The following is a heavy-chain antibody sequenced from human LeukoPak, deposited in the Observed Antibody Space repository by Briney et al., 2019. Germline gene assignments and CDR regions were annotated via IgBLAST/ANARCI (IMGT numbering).Heavy chain of an antibody. D-gene: IGHD4-17*01. CDR1: GFTFSSYA. CDR3: ARDVGVYGDYAILGY. Sequence: GGSLRLSCAASGFTFSSYAMNWVRQAPGKGLEWISFISSNSRTVLYTDSAKGRFTSSRDNAKNSLYLQMNNLRVEDSAVYYCARDVGVYGDYAILGYWGQGTLVTVSS. J-gene: IGHJ4*02. V-gene: IGHV3-48*01. CDR2: ISSNSRTV.